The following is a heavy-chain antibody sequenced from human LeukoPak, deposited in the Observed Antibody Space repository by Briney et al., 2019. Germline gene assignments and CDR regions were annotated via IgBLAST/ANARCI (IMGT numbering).Heavy chain of an antibody. J-gene: IGHJ5*02. CDR1: GGSISSSSYY. V-gene: IGHV4-39*01. CDR3: ARSGYHNWFDP. Sequence: PSETLSLTCTVSGGSISSSSYYWGWIRKPPVKGLEWIGSIYYSGSTYYNPSLKSRVTISVDTSKNQFSLKLSSVTAADTAVYYCARSGYHNWFDPWGQGTLVTVSS. CDR2: IYYSGST. D-gene: IGHD1-1*01.